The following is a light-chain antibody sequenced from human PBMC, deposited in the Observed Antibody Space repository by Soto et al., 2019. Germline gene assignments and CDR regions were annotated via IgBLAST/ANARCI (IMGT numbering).Light chain of an antibody. J-gene: IGLJ1*01. Sequence: QSVLTQPASVSGSPGQSITISCTGTSSDVGGYNYVSWYQQYPGTAPRLLIYEVSDRPSGVSNRFSGSKSGNTASLTISGLQVEDEADYYCSSKTSSSTPYVFGTGTKVT. CDR3: SSKTSSSTPYV. V-gene: IGLV2-14*01. CDR2: EVS. CDR1: SSDVGGYNY.